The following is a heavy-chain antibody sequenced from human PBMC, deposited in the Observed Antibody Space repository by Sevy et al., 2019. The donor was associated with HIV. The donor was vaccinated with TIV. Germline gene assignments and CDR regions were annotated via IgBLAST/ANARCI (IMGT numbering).Heavy chain of an antibody. CDR1: GFTFSSYA. Sequence: GGSLRLSCAASGFTFSSYAMSWVRQAPEKGLEWVSDISGSGGSTYYADSVKGRFTISRDNSKNTLYLQMNSLRAEDTAVYYCAGIFGDLFDYWGQGTLVTVSS. V-gene: IGHV3-23*01. D-gene: IGHD3-3*01. J-gene: IGHJ4*02. CDR3: AGIFGDLFDY. CDR2: ISGSGGST.